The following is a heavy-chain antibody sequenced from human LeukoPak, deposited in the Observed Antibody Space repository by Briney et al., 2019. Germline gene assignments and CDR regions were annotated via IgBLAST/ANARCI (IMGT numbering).Heavy chain of an antibody. CDR3: ARDFGSGSNFDY. J-gene: IGHJ4*02. Sequence: ASVKVSCKASGYTFTGYYMHWVRQAPGQGLEWMGWINGNSGGTKYGQKFQGRVTMTRDTSISTAYMELGRLSSDDTAVYYCARDFGSGSNFDYWGQGILVTVSS. CDR2: INGNSGGT. CDR1: GYTFTGYY. V-gene: IGHV1-2*02. D-gene: IGHD3-10*01.